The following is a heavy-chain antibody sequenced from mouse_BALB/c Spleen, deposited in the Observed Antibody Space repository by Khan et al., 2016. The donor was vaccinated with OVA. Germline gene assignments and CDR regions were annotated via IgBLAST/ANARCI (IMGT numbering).Heavy chain of an antibody. CDR3: TRIYGSDFDY. CDR1: GYSFTGYF. J-gene: IGHJ2*01. CDR2: INPHIGET. D-gene: IGHD1-1*01. V-gene: IGHV1-20*02. Sequence: VQLQQSGPELVKPGASVKISCKASGYSFTGYFMNWVMQSHGKSLEWIGRINPHIGETFYNQKFKGKATLTVDESSSTAYMELRSLASEDSAVYYCTRIYGSDFDYWGQGTTLTVSS.